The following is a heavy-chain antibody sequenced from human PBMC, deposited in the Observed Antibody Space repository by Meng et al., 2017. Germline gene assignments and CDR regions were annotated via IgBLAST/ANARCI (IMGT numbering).Heavy chain of an antibody. D-gene: IGHD3-22*01. CDR1: GFTFSSYW. CDR3: ARGSVVISAELSYYGMDV. V-gene: IGHV3-7*01. CDR2: IKQDGSEK. J-gene: IGHJ6*02. Sequence: GESLKISCAASGFTFSSYWMSWVRQAPGKGLEWVANIKQDGSEKYYVDSVKGRFTISRDNSKNTLYLQMNSLRAEDTAVYYCARGSVVISAELSYYGMDVWGQGTTVTVSS.